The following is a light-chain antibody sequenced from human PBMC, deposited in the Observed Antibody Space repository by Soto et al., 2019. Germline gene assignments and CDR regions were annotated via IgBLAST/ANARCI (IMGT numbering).Light chain of an antibody. J-gene: IGKJ4*01. CDR1: QGINND. CDR3: LQHNSYPLT. V-gene: IGKV1-17*01. CDR2: AAS. Sequence: DIQMTQSPSSLSASVGDRVTITCRASQGINNDLGWYQQRPGKAPKRLIYAASSLQSGVPSRFSGTVSGTEFTLTISSLQPEDFATYYCLQHNSYPLTFGGGTKVEIK.